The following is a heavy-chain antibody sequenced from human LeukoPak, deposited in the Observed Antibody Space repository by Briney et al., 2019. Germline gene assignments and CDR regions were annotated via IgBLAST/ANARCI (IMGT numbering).Heavy chain of an antibody. CDR3: ARVAEYSSGWYDPFDY. J-gene: IGHJ4*02. V-gene: IGHV7-4-1*02. CDR1: GYTFTSYA. D-gene: IGHD6-19*01. CDR2: INTNTGNP. Sequence: GASVKVSCKASGYTFTSYAMNWVRQAPGQGLEWMGWINTNTGNPTYAQGFTGRCAFSLDTSVSTAYLQISSLKAEDTAVYYCARVAEYSSGWYDPFDYWGQGTLVTVSS.